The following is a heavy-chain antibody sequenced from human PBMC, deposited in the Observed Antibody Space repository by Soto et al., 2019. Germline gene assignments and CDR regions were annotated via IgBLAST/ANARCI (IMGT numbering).Heavy chain of an antibody. V-gene: IGHV4-39*02. Sequence: SETLSLTCTVSGGSISSSSYYWGWIRQPPGKGLEWIGSIYYSGSTYYNPSLKSRVTISVDTSKNQFSLKLSSVTAADTAVYYCATDVWARLDWGQGTLVTVSS. CDR1: GGSISSSSYY. D-gene: IGHD6-19*01. CDR2: IYYSGST. CDR3: ATDVWARLD. J-gene: IGHJ4*02.